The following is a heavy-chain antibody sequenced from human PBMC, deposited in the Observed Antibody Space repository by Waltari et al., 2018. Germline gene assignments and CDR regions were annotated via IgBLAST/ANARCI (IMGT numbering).Heavy chain of an antibody. J-gene: IGHJ4*02. CDR1: GYSISSGYY. D-gene: IGHD3-3*01. V-gene: IGHV4-38-2*01. CDR2: IYHSGST. CDR3: AGRTIFGVVNLFDY. Sequence: QVQLQESGPGLVKPSETLSLTCAVSGYSISSGYYWGWIRQPPGKGLEWIGSIYHSGSTYYIPSLNSRVTISVDTSKNQFSLKLSSVTAADTAVYYCAGRTIFGVVNLFDYWGQGTLVTVSS.